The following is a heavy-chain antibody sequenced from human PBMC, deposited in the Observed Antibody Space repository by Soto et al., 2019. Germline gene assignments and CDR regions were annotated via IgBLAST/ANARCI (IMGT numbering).Heavy chain of an antibody. Sequence: QVQLVESGGGVVQPGKSLRLSCAASGFTFSSYGMHWVRQAPGKGLEWVAVLWYDGSNKNYADSVKGRFTISRDNSKNTLYLQMNSLRAEDTAVYYCARLFVEYSPAIDYWGQGTLVTVSS. CDR3: ARLFVEYSPAIDY. J-gene: IGHJ4*02. CDR2: LWYDGSNK. D-gene: IGHD3-10*02. V-gene: IGHV3-33*01. CDR1: GFTFSSYG.